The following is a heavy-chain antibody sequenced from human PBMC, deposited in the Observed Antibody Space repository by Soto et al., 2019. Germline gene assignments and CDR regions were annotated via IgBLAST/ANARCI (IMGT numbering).Heavy chain of an antibody. D-gene: IGHD4-17*01. J-gene: IGHJ4*02. V-gene: IGHV3-33*07. Sequence: VQLVESGGGVVQPGRSLRLSCAASGFTFSQHDMYWVRQAPGKGLEWVAVIWFDGSNENYADSVKGRFTISRDSFNNTLYLKMNSLRAQDTAVYYCATEGFLGNGGLNYCGQGSLVTVSS. CDR2: IWFDGSNE. CDR3: ATEGFLGNGGLNY. CDR1: GFTFSQHD.